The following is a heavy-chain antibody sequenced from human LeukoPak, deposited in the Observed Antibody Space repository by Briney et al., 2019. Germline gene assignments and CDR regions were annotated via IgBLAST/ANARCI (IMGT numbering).Heavy chain of an antibody. CDR3: ARGGGILTSYYYYMDV. Sequence: SETLSLTCAVYGGSFSGYYWSWIRQPPGKGLEWIGEINHSGSNNYNPSLKSRVTISVDTSKNQFSLKLSSVTAADTAVYYCARGGGILTSYYYYMDVWGKGTTVTVSS. D-gene: IGHD4-23*01. J-gene: IGHJ6*03. CDR1: GGSFSGYY. V-gene: IGHV4-34*01. CDR2: INHSGSN.